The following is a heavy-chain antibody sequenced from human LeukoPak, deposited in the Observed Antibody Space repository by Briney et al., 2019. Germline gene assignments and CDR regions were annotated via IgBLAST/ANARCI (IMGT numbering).Heavy chain of an antibody. J-gene: IGHJ6*03. CDR3: AREGVPKDYYYYYMDV. D-gene: IGHD3-10*01. CDR2: INPNSGGT. V-gene: IGHV1-2*02. CDR1: GYTSTGYY. Sequence: ASVKVSCKASGYTSTGYYMHWVRQAPGQGLEWMGWINPNSGGTNYAQKFQGRVTMTRDTSISTAYMELSRLRSDDTAVYYCAREGVPKDYYYYYMDVWGKGTTVTVSS.